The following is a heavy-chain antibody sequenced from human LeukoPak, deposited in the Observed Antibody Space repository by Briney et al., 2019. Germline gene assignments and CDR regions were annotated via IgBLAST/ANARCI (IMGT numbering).Heavy chain of an antibody. CDR2: ISSSSSLI. V-gene: IGHV3-48*01. D-gene: IGHD1-20*01. J-gene: IGHJ5*02. CDR1: GFTFSTHN. Sequence: GGSLRLSCAASGFTFSTHNMIWVRQAPGHGLEWCSYISSSSSLIYYAASVEGRFTISRDNAKNSLYLHISSLRAQTKAVYYIARGRYSWKSVNGGALYPCGQGTLVTVSS. CDR3: ARGRYSWKSVNGGALYP.